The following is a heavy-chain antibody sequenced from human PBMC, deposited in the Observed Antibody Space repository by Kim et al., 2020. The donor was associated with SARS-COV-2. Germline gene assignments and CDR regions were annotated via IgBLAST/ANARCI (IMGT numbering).Heavy chain of an antibody. J-gene: IGHJ4*02. D-gene: IGHD6-19*01. Sequence: SVKSRIPINPDTSKNQFSLQLNSVTPEDTAVYYCARAGYSSGWAFYYFDYWGQGTLVTVSS. V-gene: IGHV6-1*01. CDR3: ARAGYSSGWAFYYFDY.